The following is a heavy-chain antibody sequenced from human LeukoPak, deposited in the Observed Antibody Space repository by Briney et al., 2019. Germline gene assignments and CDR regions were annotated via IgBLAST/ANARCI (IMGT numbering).Heavy chain of an antibody. D-gene: IGHD3-10*01. V-gene: IGHV3-74*01. CDR1: GFTFSSYW. CDR3: AREPPEVLWFGGFDY. CDR2: INSDGSST. Sequence: GGSLRLSCAASGFTFSSYWMSWVRQAPGKGLVWVSRINSDGSSTSYADSVKGRFTISRDNAKNTLYLQMNSLRAEDTAVYYCAREPPEVLWFGGFDYWGQGTLVTVSS. J-gene: IGHJ4*02.